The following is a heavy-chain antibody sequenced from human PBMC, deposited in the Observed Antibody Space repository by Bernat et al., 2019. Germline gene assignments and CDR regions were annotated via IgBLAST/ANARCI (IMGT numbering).Heavy chain of an antibody. Sequence: QVQLVQSGAEVKKPGSSVKVSCKASGGTFSSYAISWVRQAPGQGLEWMGGIIPIFGTANYAQKFQGRVTITAGESTSTAYMELSSLRSEDTAVYYCAGGGATMVRGVIYSGMDVWGQGTTVTVSS. J-gene: IGHJ6*02. CDR1: GGTFSSYA. CDR2: IIPIFGTA. V-gene: IGHV1-69*01. D-gene: IGHD3-10*01. CDR3: AGGGATMVRGVIYSGMDV.